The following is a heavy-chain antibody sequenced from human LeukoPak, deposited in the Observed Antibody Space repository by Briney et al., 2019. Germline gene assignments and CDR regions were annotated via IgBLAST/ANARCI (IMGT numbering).Heavy chain of an antibody. CDR3: ARDGGSYYDFWSAQRGQH. CDR2: ISAYNGNT. Sequence: ASVKVSCKASGYTFTSYGISWVRQAPGQGLEWMGWISAYNGNTNYAQKLQVRVTMTTDTSTSTAYMELRSLRSDDTAVYYCARDGGSYYDFWSAQRGQHWGQGTLVTVSS. J-gene: IGHJ1*01. D-gene: IGHD3-3*01. CDR1: GYTFTSYG. V-gene: IGHV1-18*01.